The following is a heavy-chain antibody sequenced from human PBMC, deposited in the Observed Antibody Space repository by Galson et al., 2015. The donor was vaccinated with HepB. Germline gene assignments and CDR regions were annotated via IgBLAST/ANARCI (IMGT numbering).Heavy chain of an antibody. Sequence: PALVKPTQTLTLPCTFSGFSLSTSGAGVGWIRQPPGKALEWLDLIYWNDDKRYSPSLKSRLPITKDTSKNQVVLTMTNMDPVDTAAYYCAHRGGYNAFDYWGQGTLVTVSS. D-gene: IGHD5-24*01. CDR1: GFSLSTSGAG. CDR3: AHRGGYNAFDY. J-gene: IGHJ4*02. CDR2: IYWNDDK. V-gene: IGHV2-5*01.